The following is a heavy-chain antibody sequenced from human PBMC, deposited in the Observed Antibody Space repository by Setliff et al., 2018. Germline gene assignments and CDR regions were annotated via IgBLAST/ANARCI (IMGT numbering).Heavy chain of an antibody. Sequence: PGGSLRLSCVASGFTFSRYWMSWVRQAPGKGLEWVANIKHDGSEKNYVDSVKGRFTISRDNSKNMLYLQMNSLRAEDTAVYYCAKRDYYDSSGYLLPYMDVWGKGTTVTVSS. J-gene: IGHJ6*03. CDR3: AKRDYYDSSGYLLPYMDV. D-gene: IGHD3-22*01. V-gene: IGHV3-7*03. CDR2: IKHDGSEK. CDR1: GFTFSRYW.